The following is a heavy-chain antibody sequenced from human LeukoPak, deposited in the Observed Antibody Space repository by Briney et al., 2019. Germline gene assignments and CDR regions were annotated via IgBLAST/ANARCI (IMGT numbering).Heavy chain of an antibody. J-gene: IGHJ5*02. CDR2: IIPILSIT. V-gene: IGHV1-69*04. CDR1: GGTFSSFG. CDR3: AREYKQWLRS. Sequence: ASVKVSCKASGGTFSSFGISWVRQAPGQGLEWMGRIIPILSITNYAQKFQDRVTITADKSMSTVYMELSSLRSEDTAVYYCAREYKQWLRSWGQGTLVTVSS. D-gene: IGHD6-19*01.